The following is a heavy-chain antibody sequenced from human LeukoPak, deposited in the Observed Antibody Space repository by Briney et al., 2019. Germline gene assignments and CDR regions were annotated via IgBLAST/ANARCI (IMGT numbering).Heavy chain of an antibody. J-gene: IGHJ4*02. V-gene: IGHV1-46*01. CDR3: VRARCSGGSCYFFDS. D-gene: IGHD2-15*01. CDR1: GFTFTGYY. CDR2: INPNGGST. Sequence: ASLKVSCTPSGFTFTGYYIHWVRQAPGQGLEWMGIINPNGGSTRYAQKFQGRVTMTRDMSTSTIYMELSSLRSEDTALFYCVRARCSGGSCYFFDSWGQGTLVTVSS.